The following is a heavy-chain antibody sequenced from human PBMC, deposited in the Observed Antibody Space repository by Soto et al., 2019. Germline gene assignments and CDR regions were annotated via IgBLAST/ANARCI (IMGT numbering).Heavy chain of an antibody. CDR3: ARSLLRFGERHYYSGMDG. D-gene: IGHD3-10*01. V-gene: IGHV5-51*01. Sequence: PGESLKISCKASGYSFSDYWIGWVRQMPGKGLEWMGIIYPGDSDSRYSPSFQGHVTISADKSISTAYLQWNSLKASDNAIYYCARSLLRFGERHYYSGMDGWDQGPTVTVSS. J-gene: IGHJ6*02. CDR2: IYPGDSDS. CDR1: GYSFSDYW.